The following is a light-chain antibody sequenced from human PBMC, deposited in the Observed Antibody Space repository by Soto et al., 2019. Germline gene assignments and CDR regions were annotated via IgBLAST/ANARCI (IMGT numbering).Light chain of an antibody. Sequence: DIQMTQSPPSLSASVGDRVTITCQASQDIGEDLDWFQQRPGKAPKLLIYDASNLETGVPSRFRGSGSGTLFTLTIDSLQPDDIATYFCQQYDNLLIPFGQGTRLDIK. V-gene: IGKV1-33*01. CDR3: QQYDNLLIP. CDR2: DAS. CDR1: QDIGED. J-gene: IGKJ5*01.